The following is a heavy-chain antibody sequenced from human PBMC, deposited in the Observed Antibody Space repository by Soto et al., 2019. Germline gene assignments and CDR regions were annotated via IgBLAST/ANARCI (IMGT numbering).Heavy chain of an antibody. J-gene: IGHJ4*02. CDR3: ARHEKDNDY. D-gene: IGHD2-15*01. CDR1: GGSISSSSYY. Sequence: SETLSLTCTVSGGSISSSSYYWGWIRQPPGKGLELIGSIYYSGSTYYNPSLKSRVPISGDASKDQFSLKLSSVTAADTAVYYCARHEKDNDYGGQGTLVTVSS. V-gene: IGHV4-39*01. CDR2: IYYSGST.